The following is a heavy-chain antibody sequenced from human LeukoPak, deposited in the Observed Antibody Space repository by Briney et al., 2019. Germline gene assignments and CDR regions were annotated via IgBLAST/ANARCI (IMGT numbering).Heavy chain of an antibody. J-gene: IGHJ6*03. Sequence: SETLSLTCAVSGGSISSSNWWSWVRQPPGKGLEWIGEIYHSGSTNYNPSLKSRVTISVDTSKNQFSLKLSSVTAADTAVYYCARDGYSYGYDSYYYYMDVWGKGTTVTVSS. CDR1: GGSISSSNW. V-gene: IGHV4-4*02. D-gene: IGHD5-18*01. CDR2: IYHSGST. CDR3: ARDGYSYGYDSYYYYMDV.